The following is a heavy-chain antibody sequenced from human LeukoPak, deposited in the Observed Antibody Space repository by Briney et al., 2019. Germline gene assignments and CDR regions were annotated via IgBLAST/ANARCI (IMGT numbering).Heavy chain of an antibody. V-gene: IGHV4-59*01. D-gene: IGHD6-13*01. CDR3: ARSVGGSSWSPSYY. CDR1: SDSMSSYY. Sequence: SETLSLTCTVSSDSMSSYYWSWIRQPPGKGLEWIGYVYYTGSTNYNPPLKSRVTISVDTSKNHFSLKLSSVTAADTAVYYCARSVGGSSWSPSYYWGQGALVTVSS. J-gene: IGHJ4*02. CDR2: VYYTGST.